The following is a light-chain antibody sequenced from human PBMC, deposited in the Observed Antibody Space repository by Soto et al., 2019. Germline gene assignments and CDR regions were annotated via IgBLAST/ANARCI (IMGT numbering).Light chain of an antibody. CDR3: QRSYNSAPYT. J-gene: IGKJ2*01. CDR1: QNINRY. CDR2: AAS. Sequence: DIQMTQSPSSLSASVGDGVTITCRASQNINRYLNWYQQKPGKAPKLLIYAASSLQSGVPSRFSGSGSGTDFTLTISSLQSEDFATYYCQRSYNSAPYTFGQGTKVDIK. V-gene: IGKV1-39*01.